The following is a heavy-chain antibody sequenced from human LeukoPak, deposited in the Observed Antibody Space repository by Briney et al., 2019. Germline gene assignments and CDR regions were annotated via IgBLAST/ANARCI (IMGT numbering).Heavy chain of an antibody. D-gene: IGHD2-8*01. V-gene: IGHV1-2*06. CDR1: GYTFTGYY. J-gene: IGHJ4*02. CDR2: INPNSGGT. CDR3: ARAGYCTNGVCYKKNFDY. Sequence: ASVKVSCTASGYTFTGYYMHWVRQAPGQGLEWMGRINPNSGGTNYAQKFQGRGTMTRDTSISTAYMELSRLRSDDTAVYYCARAGYCTNGVCYKKNFDYWGQGTLVTVSS.